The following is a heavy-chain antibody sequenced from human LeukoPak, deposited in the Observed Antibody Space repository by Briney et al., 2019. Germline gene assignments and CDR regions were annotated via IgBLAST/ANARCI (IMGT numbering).Heavy chain of an antibody. J-gene: IGHJ3*02. Sequence: SETLSLTCTVSGGSISSYYWSWIRQPPGKGLEWIGYIYYSGSTNYNPSLKSRVTISVDTSKNQFSLKLSSVTAADTAVYYCARAGGVVIKDAFDIWGQGTMVTVSS. D-gene: IGHD3-3*01. CDR1: GGSISSYY. CDR2: IYYSGST. CDR3: ARAGGVVIKDAFDI. V-gene: IGHV4-59*01.